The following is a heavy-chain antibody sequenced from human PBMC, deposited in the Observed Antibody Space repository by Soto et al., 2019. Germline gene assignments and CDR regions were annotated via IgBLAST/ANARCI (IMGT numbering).Heavy chain of an antibody. V-gene: IGHV1-18*01. D-gene: IGHD3-10*01. CDR1: GYTFSRYG. Sequence: QVQLVQSGAEVKKPGASVKVSCKASGYTFSRYGITWVRQAPGQGLEWMGWISGYSGNTNYAQNLRGRVTMTTETSTSTAYMELMSLRSDDTAVYYCARGGVLLWFGEPLDYWGQGTLVTVSS. CDR3: ARGGVLLWFGEPLDY. J-gene: IGHJ4*02. CDR2: ISGYSGNT.